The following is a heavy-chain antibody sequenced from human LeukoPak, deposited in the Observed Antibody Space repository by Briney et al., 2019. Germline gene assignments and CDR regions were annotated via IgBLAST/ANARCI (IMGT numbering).Heavy chain of an antibody. Sequence: PGGSLRLSCAASGITVSNNYMSWVRQAPGKGLEWASIIYGDGRTYYADSVKGRFTIPRDNSKNTLYLKMNSLRPEDTAVYYCARVRSDTSGWYHFDYWGQGTLVTVSS. CDR1: GITVSNNY. D-gene: IGHD6-19*01. J-gene: IGHJ4*02. CDR3: ARVRSDTSGWYHFDY. CDR2: IYGDGRT. V-gene: IGHV3-53*01.